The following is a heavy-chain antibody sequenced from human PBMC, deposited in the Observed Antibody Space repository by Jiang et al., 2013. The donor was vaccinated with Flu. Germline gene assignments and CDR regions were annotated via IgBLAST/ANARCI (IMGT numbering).Heavy chain of an antibody. V-gene: IGHV1-2*02. CDR2: INPKSGDT. CDR1: GYTFTDYY. CDR3: ARGSPVNGDSTGYFEY. J-gene: IGHJ4*02. D-gene: IGHD4-17*01. Sequence: SGAEVKKPGASVKVSCKASGYTFTDYYIHWVRQAPGQGLEWMGWINPKSGDTNYAQNFQGRVTVTRDTSISTADMELSRLRSDDTAVFYCARGSPVNGDSTGYFEYWGQGTLVTVSS.